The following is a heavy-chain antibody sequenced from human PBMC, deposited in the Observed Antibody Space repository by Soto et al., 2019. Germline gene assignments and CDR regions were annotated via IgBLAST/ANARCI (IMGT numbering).Heavy chain of an antibody. J-gene: IGHJ5*02. CDR1: GFSLRTSGVG. V-gene: IGHV2-5*01. CDR2: IYWNDDK. CDR3: AKSGSSGWYGRFDL. D-gene: IGHD6-19*01. Sequence: SGPTLVNPTQTLTLTCIFSGFSLRTSGVGVGWIRQPPGKALEWLGFIYWNDDKRYSPSLKSRLTITKDTSKNQVVLTMTNMDPVDTAIYYCAKSGSSGWYGRFDLCGQGTLVTVSS.